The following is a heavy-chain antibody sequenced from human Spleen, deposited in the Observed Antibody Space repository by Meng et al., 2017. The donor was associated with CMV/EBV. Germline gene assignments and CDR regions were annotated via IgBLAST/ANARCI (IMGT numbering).Heavy chain of an antibody. D-gene: IGHD2-2*01. CDR3: ARVKRVLVVSAAIGPNGMDV. V-gene: IGHV3-30*02. Sequence: GESLKISCAASGFTFSSYGMHWVRQAPGKGLEWVAFIRYDGSNKYYADSVKGRLTISRDYSKNTLYLQMNSLRAEDTAVYYCARVKRVLVVSAAIGPNGMDVWGQGTTVTVSS. CDR1: GFTFSSYG. J-gene: IGHJ6*02. CDR2: IRYDGSNK.